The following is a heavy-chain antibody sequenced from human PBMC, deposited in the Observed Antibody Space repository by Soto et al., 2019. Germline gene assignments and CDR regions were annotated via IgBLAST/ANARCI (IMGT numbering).Heavy chain of an antibody. Sequence: EVQLVESGGGLVQPGGSLRLSCAASGFTFSSYSMNWVRQAPGKGRDWVSYISSSTIYYADSVKGRFTISRDNAKNSLYLQMNSLRDEDTAVYYCAREGISGSYYNWFDPWGQGTLVTVSS. D-gene: IGHD1-26*01. J-gene: IGHJ5*02. CDR1: GFTFSSYS. V-gene: IGHV3-48*02. CDR2: ISSSTI. CDR3: AREGISGSYYNWFDP.